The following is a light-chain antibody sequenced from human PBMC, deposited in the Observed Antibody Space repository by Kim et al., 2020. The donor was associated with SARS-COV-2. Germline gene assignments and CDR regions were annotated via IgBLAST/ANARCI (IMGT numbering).Light chain of an antibody. CDR2: YDS. Sequence: SYELTQPPSVSVAPGKTASITCGGNNIGSKSVHWYQQKPGQATVLVIYYDSDRPSGIPERFSGSNSGNTATLTISRVEAGDEADYHCQVRDSGSDHWVFG. CDR1: NIGSKS. J-gene: IGLJ3*02. CDR3: QVRDSGSDHWV. V-gene: IGLV3-21*01.